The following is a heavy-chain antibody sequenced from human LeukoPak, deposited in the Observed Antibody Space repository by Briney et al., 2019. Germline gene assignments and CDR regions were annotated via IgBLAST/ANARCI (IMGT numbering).Heavy chain of an antibody. V-gene: IGHV1-2*04. CDR1: GYTFTGYY. J-gene: IGHJ4*02. CDR3: ARASYYYGSGSYSDLDY. D-gene: IGHD3-10*01. Sequence: ASVKVSCKASGYTFTGYYMHWVRQAPGQGLEWMGWINPNSGGTNYAQKFQGWVTMTRDTSISTAYMELSRLRSDDTAVYYCARASYYYGSGSYSDLDYWGQGTLVTVSS. CDR2: INPNSGGT.